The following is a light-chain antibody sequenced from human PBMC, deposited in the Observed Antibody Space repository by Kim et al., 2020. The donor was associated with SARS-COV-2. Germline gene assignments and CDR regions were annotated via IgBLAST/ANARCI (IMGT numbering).Light chain of an antibody. CDR2: DVS. CDR3: SSYTRSSTRVL. V-gene: IGLV2-14*03. Sequence: QSALTQPASVSGSPGQSITISCTGTSSDIGDSNYVSWFQQHPGKAPKLMIYDVSDRPSGVSNRFSGSKSGNTASLTISGLQAEDEADYYCSSYTRSSTRVLFGGGTQLTVL. CDR1: SSDIGDSNY. J-gene: IGLJ2*01.